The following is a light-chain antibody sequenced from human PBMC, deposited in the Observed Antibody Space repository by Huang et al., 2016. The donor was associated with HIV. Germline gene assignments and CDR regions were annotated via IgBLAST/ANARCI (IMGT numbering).Light chain of an antibody. J-gene: IGKJ2*01. CDR1: QNIRTY. CDR2: AAS. CDR3: QQYSSNLRYT. V-gene: IGKV1-39*01. Sequence: DIPMTQSPSSLSASVGDRVTITCRASQNIRTYLNWYQQRPGKAPNLLIYAASTLQSGVQSRFSGNGSGTDFTLTISGLQPEDSATYYCQQYSSNLRYTFGQGTKLEIK.